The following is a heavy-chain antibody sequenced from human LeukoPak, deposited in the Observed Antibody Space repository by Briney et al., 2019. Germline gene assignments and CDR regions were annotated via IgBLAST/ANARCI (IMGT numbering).Heavy chain of an antibody. D-gene: IGHD2-21*02. Sequence: AGGSLRLSCAASGFTFSYYYMSWIRQAPGKVLEWVSYISSSGSNIYYADSVKGRFTISRDNAKNSLYLQMNSLRAEDTAVYYCAQEGSYCGGDCYSDYWGQGTLVTVSS. CDR3: AQEGSYCGGDCYSDY. CDR1: GFTFSYYY. CDR2: ISSSGSNI. J-gene: IGHJ4*02. V-gene: IGHV3-11*01.